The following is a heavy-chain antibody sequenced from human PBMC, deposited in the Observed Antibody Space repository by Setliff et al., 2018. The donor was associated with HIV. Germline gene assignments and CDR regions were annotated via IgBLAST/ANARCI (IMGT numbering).Heavy chain of an antibody. D-gene: IGHD2-2*01. CDR1: GGTFSSYA. Sequence: SVKVSCKASGGTFSSYAISWVRQAPGQGLEWMGGIIPIFGTANYAQKFQGRVTITADESTSTAYTELSSLRSEDTAVYYCAGGYCSSTSCYLLHYYYYYGMDVWGQGTTVTVSS. CDR2: IIPIFGTA. CDR3: AGGYCSSTSCYLLHYYYYYGMDV. J-gene: IGHJ6*02. V-gene: IGHV1-69*13.